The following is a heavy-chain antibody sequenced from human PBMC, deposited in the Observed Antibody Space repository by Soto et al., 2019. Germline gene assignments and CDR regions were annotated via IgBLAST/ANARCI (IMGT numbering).Heavy chain of an antibody. CDR2: IYYSGST. J-gene: IGHJ6*02. CDR1: GGSVSSGSYY. CDR3: AGNYDFWSGYYTALYGMDV. D-gene: IGHD3-3*01. Sequence: SETLSLTCTVSGGSVSSGSYYWSWIRQPPGKGLEWIGYIYYSGSTNYNPSLKSRVTISVDTSKNQFSLKLSSVTAADTAVYYCAGNYDFWSGYYTALYGMDVWGQGTTVTVSS. V-gene: IGHV4-61*01.